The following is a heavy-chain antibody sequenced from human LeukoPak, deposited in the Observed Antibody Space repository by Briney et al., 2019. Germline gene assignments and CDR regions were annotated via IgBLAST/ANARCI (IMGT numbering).Heavy chain of an antibody. CDR3: AKDRSRYSGYDFDY. J-gene: IGHJ4*02. Sequence: GGSLRLSCAASGFTFSSYAMSWVRQAQGKGLEWVSGISGSGESTYYADSVKGRFTISRDNSKNTLYLQMNSLRAEDTAVYYCAKDRSRYSGYDFDYWGQGTLVTVSS. D-gene: IGHD5-12*01. V-gene: IGHV3-23*01. CDR2: ISGSGEST. CDR1: GFTFSSYA.